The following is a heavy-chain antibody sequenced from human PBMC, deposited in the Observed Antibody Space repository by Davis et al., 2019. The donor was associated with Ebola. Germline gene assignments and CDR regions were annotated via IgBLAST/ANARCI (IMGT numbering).Heavy chain of an antibody. Sequence: ASVTVSCKASGYTFTSYGISWVRQAPGQGLEWMGWISAYNGNTNYAQKLHGRDTMTTDTSTSHAYMELRSLRSDDTAVYYCARDYGDYPEYFQHWGQGTLVTVSS. V-gene: IGHV1-18*01. CDR1: GYTFTSYG. J-gene: IGHJ1*01. CDR2: ISAYNGNT. CDR3: ARDYGDYPEYFQH. D-gene: IGHD4-17*01.